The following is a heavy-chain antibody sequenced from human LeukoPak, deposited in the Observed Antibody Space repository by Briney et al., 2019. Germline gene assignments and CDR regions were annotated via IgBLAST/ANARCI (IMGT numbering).Heavy chain of an antibody. CDR3: ARQSRDTMVRGVIWYFDL. CDR1: GYSISSGYY. Sequence: SETLSLTCTVSGYSISSGYYWGWIRQPPGKGLEWIGSIYHSGSTYYNPSLKSRVTISVDTSKNQFSLKLSSVTSADTAVYYCARQSRDTMVRGVIWYFDLWGRGTLVTVSS. J-gene: IGHJ2*01. D-gene: IGHD3-10*01. V-gene: IGHV4-38-2*02. CDR2: IYHSGST.